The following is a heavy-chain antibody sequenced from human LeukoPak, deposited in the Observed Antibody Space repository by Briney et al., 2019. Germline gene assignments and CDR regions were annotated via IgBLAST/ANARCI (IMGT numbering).Heavy chain of an antibody. CDR2: IKQDGSEK. D-gene: IGHD3-10*01. V-gene: IGHV3-7*04. CDR1: GFTVSSYW. CDR3: ARYGSGRKFDY. J-gene: IGHJ4*02. Sequence: GGSLRLSCAASGFTVSSYWMGWVRQAPGKGLEWVANIKQDGSEKYYVDSVKGRFTISRDDAENSLYLQTNSLRAEDTAVYYCARYGSGRKFDYWGQGTLVTVSS.